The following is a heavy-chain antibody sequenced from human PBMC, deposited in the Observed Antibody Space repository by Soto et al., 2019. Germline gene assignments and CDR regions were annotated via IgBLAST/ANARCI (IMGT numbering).Heavy chain of an antibody. V-gene: IGHV1-18*01. J-gene: IGHJ6*02. Sequence: ASVKGSCKASGFTFTRYGISWVRQAPGQRLGWMGWVSAYNGNTNYAQKLQGRVTMTTDTSTSTAYMELRSLRSDDTTVYYCAREPRLGYCSSTSCLNGNYYYYGMDVWGQGTTVTVSS. D-gene: IGHD2-2*01. CDR2: VSAYNGNT. CDR3: AREPRLGYCSSTSCLNGNYYYYGMDV. CDR1: GFTFTRYG.